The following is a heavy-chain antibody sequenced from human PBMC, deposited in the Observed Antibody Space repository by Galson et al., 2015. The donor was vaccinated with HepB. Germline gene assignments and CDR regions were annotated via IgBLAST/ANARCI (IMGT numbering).Heavy chain of an antibody. CDR3: AKEDPRYSSGWYAVRTDY. J-gene: IGHJ4*02. D-gene: IGHD6-19*01. CDR2: ISGSGGST. Sequence: SLRLSCAASRFTFSSYAMSWVRQAPGKGLEWVSAISGSGGSTYYADSVKGRFTISRDNSKNTLYLQMNSLRAEDTAVYYCAKEDPRYSSGWYAVRTDYWGQGTLVTVSS. CDR1: RFTFSSYA. V-gene: IGHV3-23*01.